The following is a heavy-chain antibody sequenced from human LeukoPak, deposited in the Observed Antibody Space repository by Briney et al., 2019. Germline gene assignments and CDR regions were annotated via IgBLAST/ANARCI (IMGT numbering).Heavy chain of an antibody. D-gene: IGHD6-13*01. V-gene: IGHV5-51*01. CDR1: GYSFTSYW. CDR2: IYPGDSDT. J-gene: IGHJ4*02. Sequence: GESLKISCKGSGYSFTSYWIGWVRQMPGKGLEWMGIIYPGDSDTRYSPSFQGQVTISADKSISTAYLQWSSLKASDTAMYYCARVGQQLVPYYYFDYWGQGTLVTVSS. CDR3: ARVGQQLVPYYYFDY.